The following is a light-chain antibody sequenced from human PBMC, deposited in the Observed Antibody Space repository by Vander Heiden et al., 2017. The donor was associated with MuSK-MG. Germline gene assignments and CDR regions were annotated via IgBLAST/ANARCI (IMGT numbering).Light chain of an antibody. J-gene: IGLJ3*02. Sequence: QSALTQPASVSGSPGQSITISCTGTSSDVGSYNLVSWYQQHPGKAPKLMIYEGSKRPSGVSNRFSGSKSGNTASLTISGLQAEDESYYYCCSYAGSGPVFGGGTKLTVL. CDR1: SSDVGSYNL. CDR2: EGS. V-gene: IGLV2-23*01. CDR3: CSYAGSGPV.